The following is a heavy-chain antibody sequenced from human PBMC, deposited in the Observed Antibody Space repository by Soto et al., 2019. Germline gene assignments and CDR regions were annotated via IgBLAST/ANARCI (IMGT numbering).Heavy chain of an antibody. J-gene: IGHJ4*02. CDR3: ARDPPRRYSYGQGLDY. V-gene: IGHV1-18*04. CDR2: ISTYIGNT. Sequence: HVQLVQSGAEVKKPGASVKVSCKASGYTFTSYGISWVRQAPGQGLEWMGWISTYIGNTNYAQNLQGRVTMTTDTSTSTAYMEVRSLRSDDTAVYYCARDPPRRYSYGQGLDYWGQGTLVTVSS. D-gene: IGHD5-18*01. CDR1: GYTFTSYG.